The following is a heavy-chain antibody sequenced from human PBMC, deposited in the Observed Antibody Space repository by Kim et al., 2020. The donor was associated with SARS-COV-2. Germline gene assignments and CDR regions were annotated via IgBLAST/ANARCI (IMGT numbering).Heavy chain of an antibody. Sequence: GGSLRLSCAASGFTFSSYAMSWVRQAPGKGLEWVSAISGSGGSTYYADSVKGRFTISRDNSKNTLYLQMNSLRAEDTAVYYCAKDLNEEANRRLMVYAIRKNGGDYWGQGTLVTVSS. J-gene: IGHJ4*02. D-gene: IGHD2-8*01. V-gene: IGHV3-23*01. CDR3: AKDLNEEANRRLMVYAIRKNGGDY. CDR1: GFTFSSYA. CDR2: ISGSGGST.